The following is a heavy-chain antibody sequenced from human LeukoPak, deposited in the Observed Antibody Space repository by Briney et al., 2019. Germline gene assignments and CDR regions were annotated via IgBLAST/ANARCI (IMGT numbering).Heavy chain of an antibody. CDR2: IYYSGST. Sequence: SETLSLTCTVSGGSVSSGSYYWSWIRQPPGKGLELIGYIYYSGSTSYNPSLKSRVTISVDTSKNQFSLKLSSVTAADTAVYYCARTSGSYAYYFDYWGQGTLVTVSS. D-gene: IGHD1-26*01. J-gene: IGHJ4*02. CDR1: GGSVSSGSYY. CDR3: ARTSGSYAYYFDY. V-gene: IGHV4-61*01.